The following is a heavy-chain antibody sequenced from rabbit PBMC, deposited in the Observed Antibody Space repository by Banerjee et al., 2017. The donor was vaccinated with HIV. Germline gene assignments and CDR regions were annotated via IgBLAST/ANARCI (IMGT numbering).Heavy chain of an antibody. CDR3: ARDAGTSFSTYGMDL. CDR1: GFTLSSYYM. D-gene: IGHD4-2*01. J-gene: IGHJ6*01. V-gene: IGHV1S45*01. CDR2: INAATAKP. Sequence: QEQLEESAGGLVQPGGSLKLSCKASGFTLSSYYMNWVRQAPGKGLEWIACINAATAKPVYATWAKGRFTISRTSSTTVTLQMTSLTAADTATYFCARDAGTSFSTYGMDLWGQGTLVTVS.